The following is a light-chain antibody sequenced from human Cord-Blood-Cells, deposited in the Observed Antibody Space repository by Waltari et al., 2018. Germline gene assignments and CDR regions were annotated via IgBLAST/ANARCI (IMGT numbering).Light chain of an antibody. Sequence: QSALTQPASVSGSPGQSLTIPCTGTSSDVGGYNYVSWYQQHPGKAPTLLIYDVSKRPSAVSNRFSGSKSGNTASLTISGLQAEDEADYYCSSYTSSSPYVFGTGTKVTVL. CDR1: SSDVGGYNY. J-gene: IGLJ1*01. V-gene: IGLV2-14*01. CDR2: DVS. CDR3: SSYTSSSPYV.